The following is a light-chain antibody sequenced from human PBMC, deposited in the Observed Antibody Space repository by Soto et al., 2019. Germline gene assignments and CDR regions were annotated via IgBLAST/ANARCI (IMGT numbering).Light chain of an antibody. V-gene: IGKV1-27*01. CDR2: AAS. CDR1: QGIRNY. Sequence: DIQMTQSPSSLSASVGDRVTITCRASQGIRNYLAWYQQKPGKVPKLLIFAASTLQSGVPSRFSGSGSGTDFTLAISSLQPEDSATYYCLQDINYPWTFGQGTKVDIK. J-gene: IGKJ1*01. CDR3: LQDINYPWT.